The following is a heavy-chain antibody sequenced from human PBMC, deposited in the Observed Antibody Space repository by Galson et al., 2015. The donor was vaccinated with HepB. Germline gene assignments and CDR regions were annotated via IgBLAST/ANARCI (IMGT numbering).Heavy chain of an antibody. CDR2: ISGSGGST. Sequence: SLRLSCAASGFTFSSYAMSWVRQAPGKGLEWVSAISGSGGSTYYADSVKGRFTISRDNSKNTLYLQMNSLRAEDTAVYYCAKSGMMWGYCSSTSCDTSGFDPWGQGTLVTVSS. J-gene: IGHJ5*02. CDR3: AKSGMMWGYCSSTSCDTSGFDP. V-gene: IGHV3-23*01. D-gene: IGHD2-2*02. CDR1: GFTFSSYA.